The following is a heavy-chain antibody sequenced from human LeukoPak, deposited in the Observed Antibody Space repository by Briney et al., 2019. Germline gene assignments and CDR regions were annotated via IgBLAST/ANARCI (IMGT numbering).Heavy chain of an antibody. D-gene: IGHD6-25*01. CDR1: GYTLTELS. J-gene: IGHJ5*02. V-gene: IGHV1-24*01. CDR3: ARERRIRNWFDP. Sequence: ASVKVSCKVSGYTLTELSMHWVRQAPGKGLEWMGGFDPEDGETIYAQKFQGRVTMTEDTSTDTAYMELRSLRSDDTAVYYCARERRIRNWFDPWGQGTLVTVSS. CDR2: FDPEDGET.